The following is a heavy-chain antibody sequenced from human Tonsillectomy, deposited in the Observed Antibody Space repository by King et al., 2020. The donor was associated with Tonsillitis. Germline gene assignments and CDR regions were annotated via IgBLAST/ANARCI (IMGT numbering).Heavy chain of an antibody. CDR2: ISYEGNNX. D-gene: IGHD6-25*01. CDR1: GFXFRNYX. CDR3: AKDXLEAGYSXVSYXWAXXI. V-gene: IGHV3-30*18. Sequence: VQLVESGGGVVQPGRSLRLXXXAXGFXFRNYXMHXVRQAPGKGXEXVAVISYEGNNXYYADSVKGRFTISRENSKNTLYLQMNSLRAEDTAVYYCAKDXLEAGYSXVSYXWAXXIXGXXTMVTXSS. J-gene: IGHJ3*02.